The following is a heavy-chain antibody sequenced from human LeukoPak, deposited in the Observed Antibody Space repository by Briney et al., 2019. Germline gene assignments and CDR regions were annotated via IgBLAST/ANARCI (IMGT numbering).Heavy chain of an antibody. J-gene: IGHJ4*02. CDR1: GFTFSSYW. V-gene: IGHV3-43*02. D-gene: IGHD3-16*01. CDR3: AKDTSFVDAHYFDY. CDR2: ISGDGGST. Sequence: GGSLRLSCAASGFTFSSYWMHWVRQAPGKGLEWVSLISGDGGSTYYADSVKGRFTISRDNSKNSLYLQMNSLRTEDTALYYCAKDTSFVDAHYFDYWGQGTLVTVSS.